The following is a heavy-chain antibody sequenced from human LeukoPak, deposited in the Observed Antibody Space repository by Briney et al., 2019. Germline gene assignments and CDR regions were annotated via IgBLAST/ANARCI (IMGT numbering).Heavy chain of an antibody. Sequence: SETLSLTCAVSGGPFSGYYWTWIRQSPEKGLEWIGEINHRGSANYNASIRSRVTISVDTSRNQFSLTMSSVTVADTAVYYCARGCVAATGLDCAEFDHWGQGALVTVSS. D-gene: IGHD6-13*01. J-gene: IGHJ4*02. CDR1: GGPFSGYY. V-gene: IGHV4-34*01. CDR2: INHRGSA. CDR3: ARGCVAATGLDCAEFDH.